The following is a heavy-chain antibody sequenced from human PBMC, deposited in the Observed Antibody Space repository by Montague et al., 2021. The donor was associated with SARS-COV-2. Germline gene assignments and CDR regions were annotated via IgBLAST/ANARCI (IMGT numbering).Heavy chain of an antibody. D-gene: IGHD3-22*01. CDR3: ARVPTRQKYYYDSSGQNAFDI. CDR1: GYSFTIYY. CDR2: INPSGGGT. V-gene: IGHV1-46*01. Sequence: SVKVSCKASGYSFTIYYIHWVRQAPGEGLEWMGIINPSGGGTSYAQKFQGRLNMTKDTSTSTVYMELSSLRSDDTAVYYCARVPTRQKYYYDSSGQNAFDIWGQGTMVTVSP. J-gene: IGHJ3*02.